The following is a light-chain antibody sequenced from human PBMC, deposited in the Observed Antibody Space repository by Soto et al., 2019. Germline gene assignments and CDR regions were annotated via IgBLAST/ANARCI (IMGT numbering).Light chain of an antibody. V-gene: IGKV1-39*01. CDR1: QSICSD. Sequence: DIQMTQSPSTLSVSAGDRVTITCRASQSICSDLTWYQQKPGQAPKLLIYAASSWQSGVPSRFSGSGSGTDFTLTISSLQPEDFATYYCQQSYSTPYTFGQGTKLEIK. J-gene: IGKJ2*01. CDR3: QQSYSTPYT. CDR2: AAS.